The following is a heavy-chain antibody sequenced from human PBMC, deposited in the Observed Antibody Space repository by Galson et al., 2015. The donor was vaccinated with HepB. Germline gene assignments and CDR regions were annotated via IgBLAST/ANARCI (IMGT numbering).Heavy chain of an antibody. CDR3: TRPPLPIYSYGYEDDAFDI. Sequence: SLRLSCAASGFTFGDYTMSWFRQAPGKGLEWVGFIRSKAYGGTTEYAASVKGRFTISRDDSKSIAYLQMNSLKTEDTAVYYCTRPPLPIYSYGYEDDAFDIWGQGTMVTVSS. CDR2: IRSKAYGGTT. V-gene: IGHV3-49*03. CDR1: GFTFGDYT. D-gene: IGHD5-18*01. J-gene: IGHJ3*02.